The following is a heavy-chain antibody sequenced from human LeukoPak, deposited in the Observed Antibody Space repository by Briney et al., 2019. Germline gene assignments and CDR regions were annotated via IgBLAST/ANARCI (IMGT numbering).Heavy chain of an antibody. J-gene: IGHJ4*02. V-gene: IGHV3-30*18. CDR3: AKRPSDYGDYVSYFDC. CDR1: GFSFISYG. Sequence: GGSLRLSCAASGFSFISYGMHWVRQAPGKGLEWVGVISDDGRSKDYADSVKGRFTISRDNSKDTLYLQMNSLRDEDTAVYYCAKRPSDYGDYVSYFDCWGQGTLVTVSS. CDR2: ISDDGRSK. D-gene: IGHD4-17*01.